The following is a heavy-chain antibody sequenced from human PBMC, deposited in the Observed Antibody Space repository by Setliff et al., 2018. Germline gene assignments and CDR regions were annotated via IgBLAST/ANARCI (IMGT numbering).Heavy chain of an antibody. V-gene: IGHV3-23*03. D-gene: IGHD1-7*01. Sequence: AGGSLRLSCAASGFTFSTYAMSWVRQAPEKGLEWVSTIYSGDRNTFYTDSVKGRFTIFRDGSKNTLYLQMTSLRAEDTAVYYCAKPQVELRWGFESWGQGTLVTVSS. CDR1: GFTFSTYA. CDR3: AKPQVELRWGFES. J-gene: IGHJ4*02. CDR2: IYSGDRNT.